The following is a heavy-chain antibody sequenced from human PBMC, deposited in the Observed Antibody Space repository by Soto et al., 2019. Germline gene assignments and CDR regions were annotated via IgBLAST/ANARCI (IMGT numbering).Heavy chain of an antibody. Sequence: QLQLQESGPGLVKPSETLSLTCSVSGGSISVSSVYWGWVRQPPGKGLEWIGTIYYSGSTCYNPSLESRLTISVEASRDQFSLKPTSVTAADTALYYCARQTRTYGPEAFDIWGQGTMVTVSS. CDR1: GGSISVSSVY. D-gene: IGHD4-17*01. CDR2: IYYSGST. V-gene: IGHV4-39*01. J-gene: IGHJ3*02. CDR3: ARQTRTYGPEAFDI.